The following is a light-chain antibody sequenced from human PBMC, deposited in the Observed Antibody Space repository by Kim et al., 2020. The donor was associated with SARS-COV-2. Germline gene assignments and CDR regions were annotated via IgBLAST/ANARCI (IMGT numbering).Light chain of an antibody. CDR3: QQSYSTPPYT. Sequence: DIQMTQSPSSLSASVGDRVTITCRASQSITNYLNWYQQKPGKAPKLLIYAASTLQSGVPSRFSGSGSGTDFSLTISCLQPEDFATYYCQQSYSTPPYTFGGVPSWRS. J-gene: IGKJ2*01. V-gene: IGKV1-39*01. CDR1: QSITNY. CDR2: AAS.